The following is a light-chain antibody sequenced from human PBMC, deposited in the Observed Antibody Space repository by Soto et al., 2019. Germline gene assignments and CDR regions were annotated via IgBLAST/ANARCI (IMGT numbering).Light chain of an antibody. CDR3: QQYDILPIT. CDR2: DAS. V-gene: IGKV1-33*01. J-gene: IGKJ5*01. Sequence: DIQMTQSPSSMSASVGDRVTITCRASQSISAYLNWYQQKPGKAPNLLIYDASNLEIGVPSRFSGSGSGTHFTFTISSLQTEDIGTYYCQQYDILPITFGRGTRLEIK. CDR1: QSISAY.